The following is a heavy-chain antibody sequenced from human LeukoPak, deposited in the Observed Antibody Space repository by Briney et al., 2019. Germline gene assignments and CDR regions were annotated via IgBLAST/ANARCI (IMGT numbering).Heavy chain of an antibody. CDR3: AREVLYDSSGYYYRMIDY. Sequence: ASVTVSCKASGYTFTGYYMHWVRQAPGQGLEWMGWINPNSGGTNYAQKFQGRVTMTRDTSISTAYMELSRLRSDDTAVYYCAREVLYDSSGYYYRMIDYWGQGTLVTVSS. J-gene: IGHJ4*02. CDR2: INPNSGGT. V-gene: IGHV1-2*02. D-gene: IGHD3-22*01. CDR1: GYTFTGYY.